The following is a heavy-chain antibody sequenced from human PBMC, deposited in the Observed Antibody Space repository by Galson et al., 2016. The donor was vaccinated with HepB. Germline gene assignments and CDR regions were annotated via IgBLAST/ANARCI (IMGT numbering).Heavy chain of an antibody. J-gene: IGHJ4*02. V-gene: IGHV3-23*01. CDR2: ILRSGSST. CDR1: GFTFSSYG. Sequence: SLRLSCAASGFTFSSYGMHWVRQAPGKGLEWVSTILRSGSSTYNADSVKGRFTISRDNSRSTLSLQMNSLRAKDTAVYYCAKMSRWELGDYFFDYWGQGTLVTVSS. D-gene: IGHD1-26*01. CDR3: AKMSRWELGDYFFDY.